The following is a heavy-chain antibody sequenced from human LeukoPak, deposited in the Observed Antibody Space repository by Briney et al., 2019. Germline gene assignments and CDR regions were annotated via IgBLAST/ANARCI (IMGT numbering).Heavy chain of an antibody. V-gene: IGHV4-34*01. Sequence: SETLSLTCAVYGGAFSGYYWSWIRQPPGKGLEWIGEINHSGSTDYNPSLKSRVTMSVDTSKNQFSLRLSSVTAADTAVYYCARKNITMIKGTLFDYWDQGILVTVSS. J-gene: IGHJ4*02. CDR1: GGAFSGYY. D-gene: IGHD3-22*01. CDR2: INHSGST. CDR3: ARKNITMIKGTLFDY.